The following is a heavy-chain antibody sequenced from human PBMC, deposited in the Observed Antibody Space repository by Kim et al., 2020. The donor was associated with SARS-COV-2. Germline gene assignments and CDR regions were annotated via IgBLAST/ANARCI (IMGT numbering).Heavy chain of an antibody. J-gene: IGHJ4*02. CDR2: ISGSGATM. Sequence: GGSLRLSCAASGFTFSDYYMSWFRQAPGKGLEWISYISGSGATMYFADPVKGRFTVSRDNARNSVYLQMNSLRAEDTAVYFCASHLSGATIDLYWGQGTLVTVSS. CDR1: GFTFSDYY. CDR3: ASHLSGATIDLY. D-gene: IGHD3-10*01. V-gene: IGHV3-11*01.